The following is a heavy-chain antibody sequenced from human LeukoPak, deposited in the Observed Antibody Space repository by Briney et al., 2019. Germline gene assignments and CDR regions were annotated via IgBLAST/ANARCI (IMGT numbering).Heavy chain of an antibody. CDR1: GSTFSNYA. CDR2: ISDSGGRT. J-gene: IGHJ4*02. CDR3: AKRIAVSSYYFDY. V-gene: IGHV3-23*01. D-gene: IGHD2-2*01. Sequence: SGGSLRLSCAASGSTFSNYAMSWVRQAPEKGLEWVSAISDSGGRTYYADSVKGRFTISRDNSKNTLYLQMNSLRAEDTAVYYCAKRIAVSSYYFDYWGQGTLVTVSS.